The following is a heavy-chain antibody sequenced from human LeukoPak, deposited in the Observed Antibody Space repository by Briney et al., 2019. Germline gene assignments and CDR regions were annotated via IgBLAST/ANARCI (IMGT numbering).Heavy chain of an antibody. V-gene: IGHV3-72*01. Sequence: GSLRLSCVASGFTVSDHYIDWVRQAPGKGLEWVGRNRDKSKSYTTEYAASVRGRFTISRDDSKNSLYLQMYSLKTEDTAVYFCTRPSYYDSRGYSTNGFDIWGQGTMVTVSS. CDR3: TRPSYYDSRGYSTNGFDI. CDR2: NRDKSKSYTT. CDR1: GFTVSDHY. J-gene: IGHJ3*02. D-gene: IGHD3-22*01.